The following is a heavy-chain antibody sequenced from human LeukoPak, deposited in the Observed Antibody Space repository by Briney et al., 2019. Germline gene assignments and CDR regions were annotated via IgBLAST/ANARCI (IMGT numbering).Heavy chain of an antibody. D-gene: IGHD3-22*01. CDR2: IIPIFGIA. J-gene: IGHJ1*01. CDR3: ASSGGYYYDSSGYYSSQYFQH. V-gene: IGHV1-69*04. CDR1: GGTFSSYA. Sequence: SVKVSCKASGGTFSSYAISWVRQAPGQGLEWMGRIIPIFGIANYAQKFQGRVTITAGKSTSTAYMELSSLRSEDTAVYYCASSGGYYYDSSGYYSSQYFQHWGQGTLVTVSS.